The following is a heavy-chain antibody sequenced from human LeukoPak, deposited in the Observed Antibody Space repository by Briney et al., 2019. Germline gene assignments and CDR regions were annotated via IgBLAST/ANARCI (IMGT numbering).Heavy chain of an antibody. CDR3: AKTFTMVRAPADNFDY. CDR1: GFTFSSYA. CDR2: ISDRGGST. D-gene: IGHD3-10*01. V-gene: IGHV3-23*01. J-gene: IGHJ4*02. Sequence: GGSLRLSCAASGFTFSSYAMSWVRQAPGKGLEWVSAISDRGGSTYYADSVKGRFTISRDNSKNTLYLQINSLRAEDTAVYYCAKTFTMVRAPADNFDYWGQGTLVTVSS.